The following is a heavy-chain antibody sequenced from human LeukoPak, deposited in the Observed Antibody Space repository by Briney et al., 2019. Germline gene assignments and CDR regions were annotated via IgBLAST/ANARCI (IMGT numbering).Heavy chain of an antibody. D-gene: IGHD3-22*01. V-gene: IGHV4-59*01. CDR1: GGSISSYY. J-gene: IGHJ4*02. CDR2: IYYSGST. CDR3: AREGYLDTSGYLAYCFDF. Sequence: PSETLSLTCTVSGGSISSYYWSWVRQPPGKGLEWIGYIYYSGSTNYNPSLKSRVTISVDTSKTQFSLKLSSVTAADTAVYYCAREGYLDTSGYLAYCFDFWGQGTLVTVSS.